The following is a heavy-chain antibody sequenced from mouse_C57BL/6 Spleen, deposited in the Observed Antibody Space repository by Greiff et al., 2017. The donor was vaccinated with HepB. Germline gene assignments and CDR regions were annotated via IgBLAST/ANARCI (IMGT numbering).Heavy chain of an antibody. CDR3: AYYSNPDGAMDY. CDR2: IHPNSGST. J-gene: IGHJ4*01. D-gene: IGHD2-5*01. CDR1: GYTFTSYW. Sequence: QVQLKESGAELVKPGASVKLSCKASGYTFTSYWMHWVKQRPGQGLEWIGMIHPNSGSTNYNEKFKSKATLTVDKSSSTAYMQLSSLTSEDSAVYYCAYYSNPDGAMDYWGQGTSVTVSS. V-gene: IGHV1-64*01.